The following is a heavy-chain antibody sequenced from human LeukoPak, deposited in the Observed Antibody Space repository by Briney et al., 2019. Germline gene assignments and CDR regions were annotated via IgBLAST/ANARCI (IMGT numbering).Heavy chain of an antibody. Sequence: GGSLRLSCAASGFTFSGPAMHWVRQAPGKGLEWVGRIRSKANGYTTAYGASVKGRFTISRDDLKRTTYVQMKSLKIEDTAVYYCTRLAGGDAFDIWGPGTMVTVSS. J-gene: IGHJ3*02. V-gene: IGHV3-73*01. CDR2: IRSKANGYTT. CDR3: TRLAGGDAFDI. D-gene: IGHD2-15*01. CDR1: GFTFSGPA.